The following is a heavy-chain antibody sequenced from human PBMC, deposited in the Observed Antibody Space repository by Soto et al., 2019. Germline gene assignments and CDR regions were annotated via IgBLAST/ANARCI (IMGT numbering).Heavy chain of an antibody. CDR2: FDPEDGET. CDR1: GYTLTELS. J-gene: IGHJ4*02. V-gene: IGHV1-24*01. Sequence: ASVKVSCKVSGYTLTELSMHWVRQAPGKGLEWMGGFDPEDGETIYAQKFQGRVTMTEDTSTDTAYMELRSLRSDDTAVFYCAREMVRGVGSDYWGQGTLVTVSS. CDR3: AREMVRGVGSDY. D-gene: IGHD3-10*01.